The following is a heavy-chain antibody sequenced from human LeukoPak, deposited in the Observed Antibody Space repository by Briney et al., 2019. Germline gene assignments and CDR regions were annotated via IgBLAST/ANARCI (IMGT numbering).Heavy chain of an antibody. J-gene: IGHJ4*02. Sequence: PSETLSLTCTVSGGSMSVHYWSWIRQTPGKGLEWIGHIYYTGATTYNPSLKSPVSISVDTSKNQFSLKLSSVTAADTAVYYCARDRHYDSSGYYYFDYWGQGTLVTVSS. CDR3: ARDRHYDSSGYYYFDY. CDR1: GGSMSVHY. D-gene: IGHD3-22*01. V-gene: IGHV4-59*11. CDR2: IYYTGAT.